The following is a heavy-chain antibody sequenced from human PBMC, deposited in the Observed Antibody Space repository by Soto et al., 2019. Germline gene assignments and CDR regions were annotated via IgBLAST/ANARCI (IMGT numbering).Heavy chain of an antibody. Sequence: QVQLVQSGAEVKKPGSSVKVSCKASGGTFSNYAISWVRQAPGQGLEWMGGIIPIFGTANYAQKFQDRVTITADESTTTAYMELRGMRSEDTAVYYCARGVDDDRSGYYYFYWGQGTLVTVSS. CDR3: ARGVDDDRSGYYYFY. V-gene: IGHV1-69*01. CDR2: IIPIFGTA. CDR1: GGTFSNYA. D-gene: IGHD3-22*01. J-gene: IGHJ4*02.